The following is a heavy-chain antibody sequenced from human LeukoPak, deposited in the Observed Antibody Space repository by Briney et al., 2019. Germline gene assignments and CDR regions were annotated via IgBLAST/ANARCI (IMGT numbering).Heavy chain of an antibody. CDR3: AKEGQWELDY. J-gene: IGHJ4*02. CDR2: ISGSGGYT. V-gene: IGHV3-23*01. CDR1: GFTFSRYG. D-gene: IGHD1-26*01. Sequence: PGGSLRLSCAASGFTFSRYGMSWVRQAPGKGLEWVSAISGSGGYTYYADSVKGRFTISRDNSKNTLYLQMNSLRAEDTAVYYCAKEGQWELDYWGQGTLVTVSS.